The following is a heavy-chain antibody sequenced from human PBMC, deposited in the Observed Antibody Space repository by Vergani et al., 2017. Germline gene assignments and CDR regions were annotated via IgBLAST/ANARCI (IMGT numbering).Heavy chain of an antibody. J-gene: IGHJ4*02. CDR2: IWHDGGNK. D-gene: IGHD1-1*01. V-gene: IGHV3-33*01. Sequence: QVQVVESGGGVVHPGGSMRLSCTASGFTLSSYGVHWVRQVPGRGLEWVSVIWHDGGNKHFADSVAGRFAISRDDSKKTVYLEMTNLRAEDTALYYCVRDRYEGTSPYNGRLLGHWGQGTRVTVSS. CDR3: VRDRYEGTSPYNGRLLGH. CDR1: GFTLSSYG.